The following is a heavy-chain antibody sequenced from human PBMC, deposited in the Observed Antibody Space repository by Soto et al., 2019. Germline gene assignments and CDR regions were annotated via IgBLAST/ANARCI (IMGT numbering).Heavy chain of an antibody. V-gene: IGHV1-18*01. CDR2: ISAYNGNT. D-gene: IGHD5-12*01. Sequence: QVQLVQSGAEVKKPGASVKVSCKASGYTFTSYGISWVRQAPGQGLEWMGWISAYNGNTNYAQKLQGRVTMTKNKSTRTAYMKLMSLKSYDTAVYYCARDNGYESDYWCQGTLVTVSS. J-gene: IGHJ4*02. CDR1: GYTFTSYG. CDR3: ARDNGYESDY.